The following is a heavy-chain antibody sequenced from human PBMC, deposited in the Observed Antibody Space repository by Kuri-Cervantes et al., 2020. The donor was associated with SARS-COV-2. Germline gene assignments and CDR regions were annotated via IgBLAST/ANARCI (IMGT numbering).Heavy chain of an antibody. J-gene: IGHJ6*03. CDR1: GFSLSRYT. D-gene: IGHD2-21*01. CDR3: ARVAGEGPIYYYYMDV. V-gene: IGHV3-21*01. Sequence: GGSLRLSCAASGFSLSRYTMNWVRQAPGKALEWVSSISGSGSYIYYADSMKGRFTISRESGENSLYLHMNSVRGDDTAVYYCARVAGEGPIYYYYMDVWGKGTAVTVSS. CDR2: ISGSGSYI.